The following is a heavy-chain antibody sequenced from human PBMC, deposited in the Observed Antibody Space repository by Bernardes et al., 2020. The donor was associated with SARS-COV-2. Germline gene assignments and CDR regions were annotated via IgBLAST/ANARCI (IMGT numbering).Heavy chain of an antibody. J-gene: IGHJ5*02. Sequence: GESLKISCKGSGYSFTNYWIVWVRQMPGKGLEWMGISYPGDSDSRYSPSFQGLVTFSVDKSINTAYLQWSSLKASDTAMYYCARLGTTAVENWFDPWGQGIPVTVSS. CDR2: SYPGDSDS. D-gene: IGHD1-1*01. CDR3: ARLGTTAVENWFDP. CDR1: GYSFTNYW. V-gene: IGHV5-51*01.